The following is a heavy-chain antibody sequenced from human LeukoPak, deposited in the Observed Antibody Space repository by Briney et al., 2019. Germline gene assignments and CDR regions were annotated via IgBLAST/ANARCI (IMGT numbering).Heavy chain of an antibody. J-gene: IGHJ6*03. V-gene: IGHV3-11*01. CDR1: GFTFSDYY. CDR3: ARLKRRYYYYMDV. CDR2: ISSSGSTI. Sequence: GGSLRLSCAASGFTFSDYYMSWIRQAPGKGLEWVSYISSSGSTIYYADSVKGRFTISRDNAKYSLYLQMNSLRAEDTAVYYCARLKRRYYYYMDVWGKGTTVTVPS.